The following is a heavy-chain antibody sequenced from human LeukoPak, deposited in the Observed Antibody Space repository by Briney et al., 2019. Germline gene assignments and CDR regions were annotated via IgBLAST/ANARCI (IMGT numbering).Heavy chain of an antibody. CDR1: GYTFTTFA. Sequence: AASVKVSCKASGYTFTTFALIWVRQAAGQGLEWMGWININTANPTYAQAFTGRFVLSLDTSVSTSYLQISSLKTEDTAVYYCARVRRFLNGGVAGIDYWGQGSLVTVSS. D-gene: IGHD3-3*01. J-gene: IGHJ4*02. V-gene: IGHV7-4-1*02. CDR3: ARVRRFLNGGVAGIDY. CDR2: ININTANP.